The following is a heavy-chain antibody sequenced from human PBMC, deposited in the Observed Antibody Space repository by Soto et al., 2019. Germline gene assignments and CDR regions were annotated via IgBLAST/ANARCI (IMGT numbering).Heavy chain of an antibody. CDR3: ARIVVGATVDL. CDR2: ISYTGDT. Sequence: TLSLTCSVSGDSVSTDRYFWTWIRQPPGKGLEWIAYISYTGDTNYNPSLKSRVTISIDTSRNQFSLTLTSVTAADTAVYFCARIVVGATVDLWGQGSLVTVSS. J-gene: IGHJ5*02. CDR1: GDSVSTDRYF. D-gene: IGHD1-26*01. V-gene: IGHV4-61*01.